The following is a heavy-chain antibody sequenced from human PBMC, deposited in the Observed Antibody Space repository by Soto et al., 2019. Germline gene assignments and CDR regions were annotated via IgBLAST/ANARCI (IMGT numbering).Heavy chain of an antibody. D-gene: IGHD3-3*01. CDR3: ARDRYYDFWSGYPSKSSYYGMDV. CDR2: ISAYNGNT. Sequence: ASVKVSCKASGYTFTSYGISWVRQAPGQGLEWMGWISAYNGNTNYAQKLQGRVTMTTDTSTSTAYMELRSLRSDDTAVYYCARDRYYDFWSGYPSKSSYYGMDVRGQGTTVTVSS. CDR1: GYTFTSYG. V-gene: IGHV1-18*01. J-gene: IGHJ6*02.